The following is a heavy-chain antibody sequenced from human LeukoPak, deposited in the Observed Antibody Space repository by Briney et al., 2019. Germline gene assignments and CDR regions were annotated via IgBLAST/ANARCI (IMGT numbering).Heavy chain of an antibody. V-gene: IGHV3-9*01. J-gene: IGHJ5*02. Sequence: GGSLRLSCAASGFTFDDYAMHWVRQAPGKGLEWVSGISWNSGSIGYADSVKGRFTISRDNAKNSLYLQMNSLTAEDTAVHYCVRAYHPGGWFDPWGQGTLVTVSS. D-gene: IGHD2-21*01. CDR1: GFTFDDYA. CDR2: ISWNSGSI. CDR3: VRAYHPGGWFDP.